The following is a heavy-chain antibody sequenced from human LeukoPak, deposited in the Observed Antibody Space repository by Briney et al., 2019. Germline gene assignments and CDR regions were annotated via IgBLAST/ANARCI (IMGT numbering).Heavy chain of an antibody. D-gene: IGHD3-10*01. J-gene: IGHJ4*02. V-gene: IGHV3-23*01. Sequence: PGGSLRLSCAASGFTFSSYGMNWVRQAPGKGLEWVSAISGSGGSTYYADSVKGRFTISRDNSKNTLYLQMNSLRAEDTAVYYCAKAHRRYGSGSSSSFDYWGQGTLVTVSS. CDR3: AKAHRRYGSGSSSSFDY. CDR2: ISGSGGST. CDR1: GFTFSSYG.